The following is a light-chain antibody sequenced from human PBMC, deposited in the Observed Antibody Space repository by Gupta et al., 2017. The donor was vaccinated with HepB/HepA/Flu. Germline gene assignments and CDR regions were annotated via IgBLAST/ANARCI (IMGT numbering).Light chain of an antibody. CDR2: IISDGSH. CDR1: SGHRSYA. J-gene: IGLJ2*01. CDR3: QTWDAGIQV. V-gene: IGLV4-69*01. Sequence: QLVLPQSPSASASLGASVTLTCTLSSGHRSYAIEWHQQQPEKGPRYLMKIISDGSHSKGDGIPDRFSGSSSGTERDLTISSIQAEDEDDYYWQTWDAGIQVFGGGTKLTVL.